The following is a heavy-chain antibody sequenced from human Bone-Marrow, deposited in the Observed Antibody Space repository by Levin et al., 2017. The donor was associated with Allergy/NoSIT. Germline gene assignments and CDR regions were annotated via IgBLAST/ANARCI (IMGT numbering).Heavy chain of an antibody. V-gene: IGHV1-18*01. D-gene: IGHD3-22*01. J-gene: IGHJ3*02. CDR2: ISAYNGNT. CDR1: GYTFTSYG. CDR3: ARDCGSSGYYYGTRAGGGSFDI. Sequence: GESLKISCKASGYTFTSYGISWVRQAPGQGLEWMGWISAYNGNTNYAQKLQGRVTMTTDTSTSTAYMELRSLRSDDTAVYYCARDCGSSGYYYGTRAGGGSFDIWGQGTMVTVSS.